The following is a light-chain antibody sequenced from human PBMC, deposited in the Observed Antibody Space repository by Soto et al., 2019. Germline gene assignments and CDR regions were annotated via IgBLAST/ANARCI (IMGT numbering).Light chain of an antibody. CDR2: GTS. J-gene: IGKJ2*01. Sequence: EIVLTQSPGTLSLSPGERATLSCRTSQSVSSSYLAWHQQKPGQAPRLLIYGTSSRATGIPDTFSGSGSGTDFTLTISRLEPEDFAVYYCQQYGSSPYTFGQGTKLYIK. CDR1: QSVSSSY. CDR3: QQYGSSPYT. V-gene: IGKV3-20*01.